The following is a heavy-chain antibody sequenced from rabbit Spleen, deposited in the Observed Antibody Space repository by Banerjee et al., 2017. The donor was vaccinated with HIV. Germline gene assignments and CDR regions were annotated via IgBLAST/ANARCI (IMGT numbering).Heavy chain of an antibody. J-gene: IGHJ4*01. CDR3: ARARYIRGGFGATYPTYFNL. D-gene: IGHD6-1*01. CDR2: IGNGDGST. V-gene: IGHV1S45*01. Sequence: EQLEESGGGLVKPEGSLTLTCKASGVSLNDKDVMCWVRQAPGKGLEWIACIGNGDGSTYYASWPKGRFTISRASSTTVTLRMTSLTAADTATYFCARARYIRGGFGATYPTYFNLWGPGTLVTVS. CDR1: GVSLNDKDV.